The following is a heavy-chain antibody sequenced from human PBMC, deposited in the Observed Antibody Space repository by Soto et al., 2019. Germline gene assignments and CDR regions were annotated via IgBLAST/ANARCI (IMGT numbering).Heavy chain of an antibody. CDR3: ARQSYDSSGYYQRDY. CDR2: IYPGDSDT. Sequence: EVQLVQSGAEVKKPGESLKISCKGSGYSFTSYWIGWVRQMPGKGLEWMGIIYPGDSDTRYSPSFQGQVTISADKSISTAYLQWSSLKASDTAMYYGARQSYDSSGYYQRDYWGQGTLVTVSS. V-gene: IGHV5-51*01. CDR1: GYSFTSYW. J-gene: IGHJ4*02. D-gene: IGHD3-22*01.